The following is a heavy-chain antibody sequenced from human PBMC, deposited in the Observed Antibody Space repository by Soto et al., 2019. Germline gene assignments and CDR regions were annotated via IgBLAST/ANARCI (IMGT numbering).Heavy chain of an antibody. V-gene: IGHV3-30-3*01. J-gene: IGHJ4*02. D-gene: IGHD1-1*01. CDR1: GFTFSSYA. Sequence: QVQLVESGGGVVQPGRSLRLSCAASGFTFSSYAMHWVRQAPGKGLEGVAVISYDGSNKYYADSVKGRFTISRDNSKNTLYLQMNSLRAEDTAVYYCARAALEMATIDYWGQGTLVTVSS. CDR2: ISYDGSNK. CDR3: ARAALEMATIDY.